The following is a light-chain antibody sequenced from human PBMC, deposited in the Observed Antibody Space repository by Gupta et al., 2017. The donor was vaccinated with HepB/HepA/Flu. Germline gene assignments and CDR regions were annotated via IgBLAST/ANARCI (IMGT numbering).Light chain of an antibody. J-gene: IGLJ2*01. CDR3: QSYDSSDVV. V-gene: IGLV6-57*02. Sequence: NFMLTQPHSVSASPGKTVTISCTGSSGSIASNYVQWYQQRPGSAPTTVIYEDNQRPSGVPDRFSGSIDSSSNSATLTISGLKAEDEDYYYCQSYDSSDVVFGGGTKLTVL. CDR2: EDN. CDR1: SGSIASNY.